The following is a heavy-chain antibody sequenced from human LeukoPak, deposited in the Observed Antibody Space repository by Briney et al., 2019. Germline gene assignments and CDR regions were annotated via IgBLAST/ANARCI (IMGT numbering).Heavy chain of an antibody. CDR1: GYTFTGYY. D-gene: IGHD3/OR15-3a*01. CDR2: INPNSGGT. Sequence: ASVKVSCKASGYTFTGYYMHWVRQAPGQGLEWMGWINPNSGGTNYAQKFQGRVTMTRDTSISTAYMELSRLRSDDTAVYYCARGGDIFWTGYCIDYWGQGTLVTVSS. J-gene: IGHJ4*02. V-gene: IGHV1-2*02. CDR3: ARGGDIFWTGYCIDY.